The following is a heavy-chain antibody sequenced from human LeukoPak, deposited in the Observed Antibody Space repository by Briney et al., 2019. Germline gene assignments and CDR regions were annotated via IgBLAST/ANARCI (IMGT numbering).Heavy chain of an antibody. CDR1: GGSTSSTTYY. J-gene: IGHJ5*02. Sequence: PSETLSLTCSVSGGSTSSTTYYWAWIRQPPGKGLEWIGTIYYSGSTYYNPSLKSRVTISVDTSNNQFSLKLRSVTAADTAVYYCARHRGDYDSSGYYWFDPWSQGTLVTVSS. CDR3: ARHRGDYDSSGYYWFDP. CDR2: IYYSGST. V-gene: IGHV4-39*01. D-gene: IGHD3-22*01.